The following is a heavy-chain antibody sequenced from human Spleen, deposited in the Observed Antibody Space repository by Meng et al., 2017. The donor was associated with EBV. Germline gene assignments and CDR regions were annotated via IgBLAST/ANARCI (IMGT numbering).Heavy chain of an antibody. Sequence: QVQPQESGSGLVKPLQTLSLTCAVSGTSISSGGSWSWIRQPPGKGLEWIGHIYHSGSTYHNPSLKSRVTMSVDRTKNQFSLRLISVTAADTAMYFCARQRPGASVDYFDPWGQGILVTVSS. V-gene: IGHV4-30-2*01. CDR3: ARQRPGASVDYFDP. J-gene: IGHJ5*02. CDR2: IYHSGST. D-gene: IGHD4-11*01. CDR1: GTSISSGGS.